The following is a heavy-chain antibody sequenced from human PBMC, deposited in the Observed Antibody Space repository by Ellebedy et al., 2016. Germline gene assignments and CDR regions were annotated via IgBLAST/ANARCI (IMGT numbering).Heavy chain of an antibody. Sequence: GESLKISXAVSGFTFSNYSMNWVRQAPGKGLEWVSYIGTSGDSIYYADSVKGRFTISRDNAKNSLYLQMNSLRAEDTAVYYCARDTDTAMVTPYYYYGMDVWGQGTTVTVSS. V-gene: IGHV3-48*04. CDR1: GFTFSNYS. CDR2: IGTSGDSI. J-gene: IGHJ6*02. D-gene: IGHD5-18*01. CDR3: ARDTDTAMVTPYYYYGMDV.